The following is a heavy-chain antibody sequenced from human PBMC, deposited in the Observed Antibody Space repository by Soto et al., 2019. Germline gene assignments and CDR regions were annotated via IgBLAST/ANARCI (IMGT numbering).Heavy chain of an antibody. V-gene: IGHV2-26*01. CDR2: IFSNDEK. CDR3: ARIPSMYSSGWPRYYYSGMDV. J-gene: IGHJ6*02. D-gene: IGHD6-19*01. CDR1: GGSISSSNW. Sequence: ETLSLTCAVSGGSISSSNWWSWIRQPPGKALEWLAHIFSNDEKSYSTSLKSRLTISKDTSKSQVVLTMTNMDPVDTATYYCARIPSMYSSGWPRYYYSGMDVWGQGTTVTVSS.